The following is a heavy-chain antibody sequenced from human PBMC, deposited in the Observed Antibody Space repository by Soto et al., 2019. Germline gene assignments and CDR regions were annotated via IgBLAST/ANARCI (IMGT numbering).Heavy chain of an antibody. J-gene: IGHJ5*01. CDR3: AKEKNFWSGTTAFDS. V-gene: IGHV3-23*01. D-gene: IGHD3-3*01. Sequence: EVQMLESGGDLVQPWGSLRLSCADSSFTFNMSAMSWVRQAPGKGLEWVSGISGSGGSTYYTDSVKGRFTISRDNSKNTLFLQMDRLGAEDTAVYYCAKEKNFWSGTTAFDSWGQGTLVTVSS. CDR1: SFTFNMSA. CDR2: ISGSGGST.